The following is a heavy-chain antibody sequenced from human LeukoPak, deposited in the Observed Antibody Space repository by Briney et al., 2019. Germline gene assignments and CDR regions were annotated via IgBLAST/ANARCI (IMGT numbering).Heavy chain of an antibody. CDR2: INPNSGGT. CDR3: ARDYDILTGYFSPPDY. CDR1: GYTFTGYY. J-gene: IGHJ4*02. V-gene: IGHV1-2*02. Sequence: GASVKVSCKASGYTFTGYYMHWVRQAPGQGLEWMEWINPNSGGTNYAQNFQGRVTMSWDTSISTAYMELNRLTSDDTAVYYCARDYDILTGYFSPPDYWGQGTLVTVSS. D-gene: IGHD3-9*01.